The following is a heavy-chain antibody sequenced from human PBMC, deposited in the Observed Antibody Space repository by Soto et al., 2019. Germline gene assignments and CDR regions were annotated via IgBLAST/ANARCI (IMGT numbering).Heavy chain of an antibody. CDR2: ISGSGGTT. CDR3: AKFFVETGSNSGWPWSFHY. V-gene: IGHV3-23*01. Sequence: EVQLLESGGGLVQPGRSLRLSCAASGFTFSNYAMSWVRQAPGQGLDWVSAISGSGGTTYYADYVKGRFTISRDNSKNTLFLQINSLRAEDAAVYYCAKFFVETGSNSGWPWSFHYWGQGTLVTVSS. J-gene: IGHJ4*02. CDR1: GFTFSNYA. D-gene: IGHD6-25*01.